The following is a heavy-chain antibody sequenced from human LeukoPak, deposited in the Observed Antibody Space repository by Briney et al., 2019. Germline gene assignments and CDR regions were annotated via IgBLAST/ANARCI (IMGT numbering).Heavy chain of an antibody. CDR1: GYTLTELS. J-gene: IGHJ6*02. CDR2: FDPEEGET. CDR3: ATDGIKQLAPYYYGMDV. V-gene: IGHV1-24*01. D-gene: IGHD6-6*01. Sequence: ASVKVSCKVSGYTLTELSMHWVRQAPGKGLEWMGGFDPEEGETIYAQKFQGRVTMTEDTSTDTAYMELSSLRSEDTAVYYCATDGIKQLAPYYYGMDVWGQGTTVTVSS.